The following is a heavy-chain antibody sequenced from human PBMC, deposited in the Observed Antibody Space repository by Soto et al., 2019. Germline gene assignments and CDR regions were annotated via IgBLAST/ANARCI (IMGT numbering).Heavy chain of an antibody. CDR2: ISSNGVGT. CDR3: ARRARPDFYYTDV. CDR1: VFTLSGYA. J-gene: IGHJ6*03. D-gene: IGHD6-6*01. V-gene: IGHV3-64*01. Sequence: GLSLRLSCSAAVFTLSGYAMDCVLQSPGKGLEYVSGISSNGVGTYYANSVQGRFTISRDNSKSTVYLQMGSLRPEDMAVYYCARRARPDFYYTDVWGKGTTVTVSS.